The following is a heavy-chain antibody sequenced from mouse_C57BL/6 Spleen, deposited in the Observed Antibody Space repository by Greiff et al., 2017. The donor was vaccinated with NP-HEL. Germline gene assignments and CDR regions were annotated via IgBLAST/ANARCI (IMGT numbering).Heavy chain of an antibody. CDR3: ARKYYGSLYWYFDV. Sequence: VQLQQSGPELVKPGASVKIPCKASGYTFTDYNMDWVKQSHGKSLEWIGDINPNNGGTIYNQKFKGKATLPVDKSSSTAYMELRSLTSEDTAVYYCARKYYGSLYWYFDVWGTGTTVTVSS. CDR1: GYTFTDYN. V-gene: IGHV1-18*01. CDR2: INPNNGGT. D-gene: IGHD1-1*01. J-gene: IGHJ1*03.